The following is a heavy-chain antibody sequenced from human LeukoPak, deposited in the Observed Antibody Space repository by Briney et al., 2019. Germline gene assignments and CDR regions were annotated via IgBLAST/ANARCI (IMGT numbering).Heavy chain of an antibody. D-gene: IGHD1-26*01. CDR2: IYYSGST. Sequence: PSETLSLTCTVSGGSISSSSYYWGWIRQPPGKGLEWIGSIYYSGSTYYNPSLKSRVTISVDTSKNQFSLKLSSVTAADTAVYYCAGRSGSYLQLSGGQGTMVTVSS. CDR3: AGRSGSYLQLS. J-gene: IGHJ3*01. V-gene: IGHV4-39*01. CDR1: GGSISSSSYY.